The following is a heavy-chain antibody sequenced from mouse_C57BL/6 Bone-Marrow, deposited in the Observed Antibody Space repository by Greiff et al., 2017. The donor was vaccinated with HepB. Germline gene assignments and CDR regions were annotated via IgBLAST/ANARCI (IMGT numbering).Heavy chain of an antibody. CDR3: ARTTVHWYFDV. CDR2: ISSGGSYT. D-gene: IGHD1-1*01. V-gene: IGHV5-6*01. CDR1: GFTFSSYG. Sequence: EVKLVESGGDLVKPGGSLKLSCAASGFTFSSYGMSWVRQTPDKRLEWVATISSGGSYTYYPDSVKGRFTISRDNAKNTLYLQMSSLKSEDTAMYYCARTTVHWYFDVWGTGTTVTVSS. J-gene: IGHJ1*03.